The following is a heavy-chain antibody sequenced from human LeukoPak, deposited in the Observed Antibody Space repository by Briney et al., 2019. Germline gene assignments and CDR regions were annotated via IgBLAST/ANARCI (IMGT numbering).Heavy chain of an antibody. J-gene: IGHJ4*02. CDR2: IYYSGST. CDR1: GGSISSSSYY. Sequence: SETLSLTCTVSGGSISSSSYYWGWIRQPPGKELEWIGRIYYSGSTYYNPSLKSRVTISVDTSRNQCSLKLSSVTAADTAVYYCARVYGGSGSYYYPDYWGQGTLVTVSS. CDR3: ARVYGGSGSYYYPDY. D-gene: IGHD3-10*01. V-gene: IGHV4-39*07.